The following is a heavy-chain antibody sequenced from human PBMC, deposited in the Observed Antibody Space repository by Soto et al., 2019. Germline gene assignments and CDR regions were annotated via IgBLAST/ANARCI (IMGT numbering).Heavy chain of an antibody. D-gene: IGHD3-10*01. CDR3: ARDEKVRGVIY. CDR2: IYNSGST. J-gene: IGHJ4*02. V-gene: IGHV4-31*03. CDR1: GGSISSGGYY. Sequence: QVQLQESGPGLVKPSQTLSLTCTVSGGSISSGGYYWIWIRQRPGKGLEWIGHIYNSGSTYYNPSLKSRVTISVDTSKNQFSLKLSSVTAADTAVYYCARDEKVRGVIYWGQGTLVTVSS.